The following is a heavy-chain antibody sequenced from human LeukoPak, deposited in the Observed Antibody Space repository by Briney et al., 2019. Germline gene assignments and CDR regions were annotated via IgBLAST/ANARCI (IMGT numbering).Heavy chain of an antibody. V-gene: IGHV3-15*07. J-gene: IGHJ5*02. CDR2: IKSKTDGGTT. Sequence: PGGPLLPSCAAFNLTCFNACWIWFGRPPGRGRGGLAGIKSKTDGGTTGYAAPVKGRFTISRDDSKNTLYLQMTSLKTEDTAVYYCTANLTYSSGWYWFDPWGQGTLVTVSS. D-gene: IGHD6-19*01. CDR3: TANLTYSSGWYWFDP. CDR1: NLTCFNAC.